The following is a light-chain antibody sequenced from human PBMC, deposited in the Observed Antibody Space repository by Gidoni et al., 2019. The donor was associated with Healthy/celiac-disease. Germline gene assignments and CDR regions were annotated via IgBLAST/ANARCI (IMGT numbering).Light chain of an antibody. J-gene: IGLJ2*01. CDR2: YDD. CDR3: AAWDDSLNGPV. Sequence: QSVLTQPPSVSEATRQGVTISGSGSSSNNGNNTVNWYQQLPGKAPKLLNYYDDLLLSGFSDRFSGSKSGTSASLAIRGLQSEDEADYYCAAWDDSLNGPVFGGGTKLTVL. V-gene: IGLV1-36*01. CDR1: SSNNGNNT.